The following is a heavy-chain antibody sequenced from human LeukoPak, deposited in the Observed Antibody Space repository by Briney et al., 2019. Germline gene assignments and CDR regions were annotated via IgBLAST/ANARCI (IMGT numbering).Heavy chain of an antibody. CDR3: ARGPHYDILTGYYNDAFDI. CDR2: INHSGST. D-gene: IGHD3-9*01. J-gene: IGHJ3*02. CDR1: GGSFSGYY. Sequence: SETLSLTCAVYGGSFSGYYWSWIRQPPGKGLEWLGEINHSGSTNYNPSLKSRVTISVDTSKNQFSLKLSSVTAADTAVYYCARGPHYDILTGYYNDAFDIWGQGTMVTVSS. V-gene: IGHV4-34*01.